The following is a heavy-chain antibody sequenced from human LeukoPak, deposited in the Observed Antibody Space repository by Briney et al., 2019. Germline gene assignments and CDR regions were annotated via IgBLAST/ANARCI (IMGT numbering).Heavy chain of an antibody. V-gene: IGHV3-66*02. D-gene: IGHD2-21*01. J-gene: IGHJ4*02. Sequence: GGSLRLSCAASGFTVSSNYMTWVRQAPGKGLEWVSVIYGGGGTYYADSAKGRFTISRDNSKNTLYLQMNSLRVDDTAVYYCALSWLGGDLSFAYWGREPWSPSPQ. CDR3: ALSWLGGDLSFAY. CDR1: GFTVSSNY. CDR2: IYGGGGT.